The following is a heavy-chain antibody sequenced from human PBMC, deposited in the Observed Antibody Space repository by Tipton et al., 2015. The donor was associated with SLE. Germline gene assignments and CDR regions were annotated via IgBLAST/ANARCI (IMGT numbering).Heavy chain of an antibody. CDR1: GGSISSGNYY. Sequence: TLSLTCTVSGGSISSGNYYWNWIRRPAGKGLEWIGRIEISGSTSHHPSPESRVTMSLDTSKNQFSLNLKSVTAADTAVYYCARLSGSPAGPWELPVDAFDVWGRGTMVTVSS. V-gene: IGHV4-61*02. J-gene: IGHJ3*01. CDR2: IEISGST. CDR3: ARLSGSPAGPWELPVDAFDV. D-gene: IGHD1-26*01.